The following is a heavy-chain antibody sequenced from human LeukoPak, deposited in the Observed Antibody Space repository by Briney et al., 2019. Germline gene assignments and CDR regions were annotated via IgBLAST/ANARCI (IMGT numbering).Heavy chain of an antibody. D-gene: IGHD6-13*01. Sequence: GGSLRLSCAASGFTFSSYAMSWVRQAPGEGLEWVSAISGSGDSTYYADSVKGRFTISRDNSKNTLYLQMNSLRAEDTAVYYCANQQQLVQVGVDYWGQGTLVTVSS. CDR1: GFTFSSYA. CDR2: ISGSGDST. CDR3: ANQQQLVQVGVDY. V-gene: IGHV3-23*01. J-gene: IGHJ4*02.